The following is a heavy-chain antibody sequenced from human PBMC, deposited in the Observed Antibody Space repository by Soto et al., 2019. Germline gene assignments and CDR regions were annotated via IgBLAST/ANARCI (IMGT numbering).Heavy chain of an antibody. CDR1: GYTFTSYG. D-gene: IGHD3-10*01. V-gene: IGHV1-18*01. J-gene: IGHJ4*02. CDR2: INVYNGNT. Sequence: QVQLVQSGAEVKKPGASVKVSCKASGYTFTSYGISWVRQAPGQGLERMGWINVYNGNTNYAQKLQGRVTMTTDTSTSTAYLDLRSLRSDDTAMYFCARDTSRGEYDYWGQGTLVTVSS. CDR3: ARDTSRGEYDY.